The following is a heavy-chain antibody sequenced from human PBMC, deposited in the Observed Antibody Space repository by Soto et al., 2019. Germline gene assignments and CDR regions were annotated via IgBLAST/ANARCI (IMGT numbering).Heavy chain of an antibody. CDR3: ASLPAAYYGMDV. CDR2: IYYSGST. J-gene: IGHJ6*02. Sequence: SETLSLTCTVSGGAISSYYWSWVRQPPGKGLEWIGYIYYSGSTNYNPSLKSRVTISVDTSKNQFSLKLSSVTAADTAVYYCASLPAAYYGMDVWGQGTTVTVSS. V-gene: IGHV4-59*01. D-gene: IGHD2-2*01. CDR1: GGAISSYY.